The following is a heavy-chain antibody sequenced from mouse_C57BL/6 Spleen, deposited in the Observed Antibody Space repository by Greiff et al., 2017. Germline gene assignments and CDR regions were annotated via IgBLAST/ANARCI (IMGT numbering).Heavy chain of an antibody. V-gene: IGHV1-58*01. CDR3: AITTVVAGDYYAMDY. J-gene: IGHJ4*01. D-gene: IGHD1-1*01. CDR2: IYICNGYT. CDR1: GYTFTSYG. Sequence: EVQLQQSGAELVRPGSSVTMSCKTSGYTFTSYGFNWVMQRPGQGLEWIGSIYICNGYTDYNEKFKGKDTLTSDTSSSTAYMQLSRLTSEYYAIYFCAITTVVAGDYYAMDYWGQGTSVTVSS.